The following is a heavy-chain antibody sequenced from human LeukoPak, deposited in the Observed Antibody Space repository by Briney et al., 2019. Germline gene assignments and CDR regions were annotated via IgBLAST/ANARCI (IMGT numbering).Heavy chain of an antibody. Sequence: SETLSLTCTISGGSISSYYWSWIRQPPGKGLEWIGEVHLDGRTNFKPSLKSRLTMSVDLSENHVSLKLTSVTAADTAVYYCAREGGFYRPLDYSGQGTLVTVSS. J-gene: IGHJ4*02. D-gene: IGHD6-25*01. CDR3: AREGGFYRPLDY. CDR2: VHLDGRT. CDR1: GGSISSYY. V-gene: IGHV4-59*12.